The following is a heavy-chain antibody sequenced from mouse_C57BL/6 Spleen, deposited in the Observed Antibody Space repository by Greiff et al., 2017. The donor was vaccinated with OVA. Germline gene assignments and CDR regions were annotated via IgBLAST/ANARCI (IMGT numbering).Heavy chain of an antibody. V-gene: IGHV2-2*01. CDR2: IWSGGST. CDR3: ARTGYGSSYDY. Sequence: QVQLKESGPGLVQPSQSLSITCTVSGFSLTSYGVHWVRQSPGKGLEWLGVIWSGGSTDYNAAFISRLSISKDNSKSQVFFKMNSLQADDTARYYCARTGYGSSYDYWGQGTTLTVSS. J-gene: IGHJ2*01. D-gene: IGHD1-1*01. CDR1: GFSLTSYG.